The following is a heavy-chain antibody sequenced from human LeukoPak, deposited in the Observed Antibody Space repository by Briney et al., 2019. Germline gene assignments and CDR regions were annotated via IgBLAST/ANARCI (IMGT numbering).Heavy chain of an antibody. CDR2: ISTDGSIT. D-gene: IGHD1-7*01. CDR3: AKDPTATGTTYLDY. CDR1: GVTFSVYW. J-gene: IGHJ4*02. Sequence: GGSLRLSCAASGVTFSVYWIHWVRQSPEKGLVWVSSISTDGSITDYADSVKGRFTISRDNAKNTVYLQMNSLRAEDTAVYYCAKDPTATGTTYLDYWGQGTLVTVSS. V-gene: IGHV3-74*01.